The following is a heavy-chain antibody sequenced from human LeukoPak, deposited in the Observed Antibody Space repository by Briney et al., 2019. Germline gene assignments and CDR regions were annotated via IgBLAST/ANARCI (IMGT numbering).Heavy chain of an antibody. J-gene: IGHJ4*02. CDR2: IYYSGST. V-gene: IGHV4-30-4*01. CDR3: ARGDVVVVAAIPD. D-gene: IGHD2-15*01. Sequence: SQTLSLTCTASGGSISGGDCYWSWIRQPPGKGLEWIGYIYYSGSTYYNPSLKSRVTISVDTSKNQFSLKLSSVTAADTAVYYCARGDVVVVAAIPDWGQGTLVTVSS. CDR1: GGSISGGDCY.